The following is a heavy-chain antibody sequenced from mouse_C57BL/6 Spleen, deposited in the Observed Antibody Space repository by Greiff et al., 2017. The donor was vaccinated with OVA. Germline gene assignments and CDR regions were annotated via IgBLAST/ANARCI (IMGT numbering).Heavy chain of an antibody. J-gene: IGHJ1*03. CDR1: GYTFTDYN. CDR3: ARRYYGNYWYFDV. Sequence: VQLQQSGPELVKPGASVKIPCKASGYTFTDYNMDWVKQSHGKSLEWIGDINPNNGGTIYNQKFKGKATLTVDKSSSTAYMELRSLTSEDTAVDYCARRYYGNYWYFDVWGTGTTVTVSS. CDR2: INPNNGGT. D-gene: IGHD2-1*01. V-gene: IGHV1-18*01.